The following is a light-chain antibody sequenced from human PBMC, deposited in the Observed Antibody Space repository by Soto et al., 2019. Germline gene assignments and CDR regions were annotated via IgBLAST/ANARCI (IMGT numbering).Light chain of an antibody. V-gene: IGKV3-20*01. CDR1: QSVDSSY. CDR3: QQYGSSVIT. Sequence: EIVLTQSPATLSLSPGERATLSCRASQSVDSSYLAWYRQKPGQAPRLLIYGASSRATDIPDRFRGSGSGTDFTLTISRLEPADFAVYYCQQYGSSVITFGQGTRLEIK. J-gene: IGKJ5*01. CDR2: GAS.